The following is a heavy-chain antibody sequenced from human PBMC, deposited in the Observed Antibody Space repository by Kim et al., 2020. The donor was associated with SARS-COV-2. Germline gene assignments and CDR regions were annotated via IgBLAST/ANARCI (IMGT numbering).Heavy chain of an antibody. J-gene: IGHJ4*02. Sequence: DSVKGRFTISRDNAKNTRYLQMNSLRAEDTAVYYCARVDSSGYYPIREGNWGQGTLVTVSS. CDR3: ARVDSSGYYPIREGN. D-gene: IGHD3-22*01. V-gene: IGHV3-74*01.